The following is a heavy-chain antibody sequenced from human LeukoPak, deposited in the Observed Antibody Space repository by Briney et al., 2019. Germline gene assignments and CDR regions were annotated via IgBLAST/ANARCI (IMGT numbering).Heavy chain of an antibody. V-gene: IGHV4-31*03. CDR1: GGSISPYL. Sequence: SETLSLTCTVSGGSISPYLWSWIRQHPGKGLEWIGYIYYSGSTYYNPSLKSRVTISVDTSKNQFSLKLSSVTAADTAVYYCARDPRGSGTLFDYWGQGTLVTVSS. J-gene: IGHJ4*02. CDR2: IYYSGST. D-gene: IGHD3-10*01. CDR3: ARDPRGSGTLFDY.